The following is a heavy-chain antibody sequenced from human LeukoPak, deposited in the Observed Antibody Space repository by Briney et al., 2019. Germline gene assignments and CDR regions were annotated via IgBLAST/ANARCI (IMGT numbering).Heavy chain of an antibody. CDR1: GGSISSGSYC. CDR2: IYTSGST. CDR3: ARAYSSGYYPPENFFNS. J-gene: IGHJ4*02. D-gene: IGHD3-22*01. V-gene: IGHV4-61*02. Sequence: SSQTLSPTCTVSGGSISSGSYCWSWIRQPAGKGLEWIGGIYTSGSTNYDPSLKSRVTISVDTSRNQFSLKLSSVTAADTAVYYCARAYSSGYYPPENFFNSWGQGTLVTVSS.